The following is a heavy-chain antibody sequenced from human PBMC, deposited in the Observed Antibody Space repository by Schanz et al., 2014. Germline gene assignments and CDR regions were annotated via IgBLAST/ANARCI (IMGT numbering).Heavy chain of an antibody. Sequence: EVHLLESGGGLVQPGGSLRLSCAASGFSFGTYAMSWVRQAPGKGLLWVSAISGSGGSTYYADSVKGRFTISRDNSKNTLYLQMKSLRAEDTAVYYCAKGRFGELSAFDIWGQGTMVTVSS. D-gene: IGHD3-10*01. J-gene: IGHJ3*02. CDR3: AKGRFGELSAFDI. CDR1: GFSFGTYA. CDR2: ISGSGGST. V-gene: IGHV3-23*01.